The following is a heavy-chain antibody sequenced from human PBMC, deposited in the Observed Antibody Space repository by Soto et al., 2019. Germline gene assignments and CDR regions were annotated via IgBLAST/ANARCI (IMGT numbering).Heavy chain of an antibody. D-gene: IGHD3-22*01. CDR1: GGTFSSYA. J-gene: IGHJ6*02. Sequence: SVKVSCKASGGTFSSYAISWVRQAPGQGLEWMGGIIPIFGTANYAQKFQGRVTITADKSTSTAYMELSSLRSEDTAVYYCASALYDSSGYYYVVYYYYGMGVWGQGTTVTVS. V-gene: IGHV1-69*06. CDR2: IIPIFGTA. CDR3: ASALYDSSGYYYVVYYYYGMGV.